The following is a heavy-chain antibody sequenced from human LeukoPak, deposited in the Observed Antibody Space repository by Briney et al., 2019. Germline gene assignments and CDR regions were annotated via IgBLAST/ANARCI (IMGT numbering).Heavy chain of an antibody. D-gene: IGHD3-22*01. CDR2: IYTSGST. Sequence: SETLSLTCTVSGGSISSYYWSWIRQPAGKGLEWIGRIYTSGSTNYNPSLKSRVTMSVDTSKNQFSLKLSSVTAADTAVYYCARDRYYYDSSGSVFDYWGQGTLVTVSS. J-gene: IGHJ4*02. CDR1: GGSISSYY. CDR3: ARDRYYYDSSGSVFDY. V-gene: IGHV4-4*07.